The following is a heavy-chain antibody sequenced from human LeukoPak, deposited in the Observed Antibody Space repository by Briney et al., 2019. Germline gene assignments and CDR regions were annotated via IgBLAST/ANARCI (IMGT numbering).Heavy chain of an antibody. CDR3: ASLKNYYDSSGYLVTDAFDI. Sequence: ASVKVPCKASGYTFTGYYMHWVRQAPGQGLEWMGWINPNSGGTNYAQKLQGRVTMTTDTSTSTAYMELRSLKSDDTAVYYCASLKNYYDSSGYLVTDAFDIWGQGTMVTVSS. CDR2: INPNSGGT. J-gene: IGHJ3*02. CDR1: GYTFTGYY. V-gene: IGHV1-2*02. D-gene: IGHD3-22*01.